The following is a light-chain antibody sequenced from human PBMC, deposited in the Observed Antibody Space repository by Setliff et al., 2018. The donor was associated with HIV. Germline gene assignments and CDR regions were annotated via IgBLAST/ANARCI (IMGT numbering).Light chain of an antibody. V-gene: IGLV2-8*01. CDR1: TSDVGAYNY. J-gene: IGLJ1*01. Sequence: QSVLAQPPSASGSPGQSVTISCTGTTSDVGAYNYASWYQQHPGKAPKLIIYEVTKRPSGVPDRYSGSKSGNTASLTVSGLQAEDEADYYCSSHGAIGVFGTGTKVTVL. CDR3: SSHGAIGV. CDR2: EVT.